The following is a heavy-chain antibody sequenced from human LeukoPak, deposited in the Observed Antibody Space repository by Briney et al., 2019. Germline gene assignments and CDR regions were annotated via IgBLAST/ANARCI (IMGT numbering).Heavy chain of an antibody. CDR2: ISRSGNT. J-gene: IGHJ4*02. CDR1: GYSISNDYY. CDR3: ARALRGPPDY. D-gene: IGHD4-17*01. Sequence: SETLSLTCTVSGYSISNDYYWGWIRQPPEKGLEWIGNISRSGNTYYNPSLKRRVTISVDMSKNQFSLKLSSVTAADTAVYYCARALRGPPDYWGQGTLVTVSS. V-gene: IGHV4-38-2*02.